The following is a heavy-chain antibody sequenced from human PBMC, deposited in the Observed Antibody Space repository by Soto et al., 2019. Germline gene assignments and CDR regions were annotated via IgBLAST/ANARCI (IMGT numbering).Heavy chain of an antibody. CDR2: IRRKTNNYAT. V-gene: IGHV3-73*01. J-gene: IGHJ6*02. CDR3: SRHQEGRRMVFYGMDV. Sequence: HGGSLGRACAASGVTVSCSDMDWVRQAPGKGLEWVGRIRRKTNNYATSYAPSVRGRFSISRDDSDNTASLQLSNLKTEDTAVYYCSRHQEGRRMVFYGMDVWGQGTLVTLSS. D-gene: IGHD2-8*01. CDR1: GVTVSCSD.